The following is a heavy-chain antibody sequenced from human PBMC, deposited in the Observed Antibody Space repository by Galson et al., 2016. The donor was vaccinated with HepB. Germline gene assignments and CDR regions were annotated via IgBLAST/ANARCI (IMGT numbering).Heavy chain of an antibody. V-gene: IGHV3-48*03. CDR3: AREADFYDSTGYFPPFAY. Sequence: SLRLSCAGSGFTFSRYNMNWVRQAPGKGLEWLADISISGSTVYYADSVKGRFTISRDNDKNSVYLQMDSLRGEDTAVYYCAREADFYDSTGYFPPFAYWGQGTLVTVSS. CDR2: ISISGSTV. CDR1: GFTFSRYN. J-gene: IGHJ4*02. D-gene: IGHD3-22*01.